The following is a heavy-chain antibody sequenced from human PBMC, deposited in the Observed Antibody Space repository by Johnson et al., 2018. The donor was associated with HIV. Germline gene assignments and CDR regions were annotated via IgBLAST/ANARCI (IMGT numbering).Heavy chain of an antibody. CDR1: GFTFSDYY. CDR3: ARRTVTALFDI. CDR2: ISSSGDII. D-gene: IGHD4-17*01. Sequence: QVQLVESGGGLVKPGGSLRLSCAASGFTFSDYYMTWIRQAPGKGLEWLSFISSSGDIIRYADSVKGRFTISRDNAKNSLILQMNSLRDEDTAVYYCARRTVTALFDIWGQGTLVTVCS. V-gene: IGHV3-11*04. J-gene: IGHJ3*02.